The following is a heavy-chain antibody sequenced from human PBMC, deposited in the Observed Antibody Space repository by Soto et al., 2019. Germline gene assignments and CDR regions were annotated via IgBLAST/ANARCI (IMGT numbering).Heavy chain of an antibody. CDR2: ISYDGSNK. CDR3: AKDLRRYCSGGSCYIFDY. CDR1: GFTFSSYG. Sequence: PGGSLSLSCAASGFTFSSYGMHWVRQAPGKGLEWVAVISYDGSNKYYADSVKGRFTISRDNSKNTLYLQMNSLRAEDTAVYYCAKDLRRYCSGGSCYIFDYWGQGTLVTVPQ. D-gene: IGHD2-15*01. V-gene: IGHV3-30*18. J-gene: IGHJ4*02.